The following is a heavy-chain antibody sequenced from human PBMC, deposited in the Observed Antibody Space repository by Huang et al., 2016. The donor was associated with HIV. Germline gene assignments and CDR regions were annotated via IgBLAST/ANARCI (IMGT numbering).Heavy chain of an antibody. D-gene: IGHD1-1*01. J-gene: IGHJ3*01. V-gene: IGHV4-34*02. Sequence: QVRLQQWGGGLVRPSETLSRTCAVYGGPFSTHYWSWIRQSPGKGLEWIAKIKYNGHANFNPSRRGRVRISGDTSKNQFSLNVTSVTAADTAIYYCARGRDTTEMDTVDDALDVWDQGTLVIVSS. CDR1: GGPFSTHY. CDR3: ARGRDTTEMDTVDDALDV. CDR2: IKYNGHA.